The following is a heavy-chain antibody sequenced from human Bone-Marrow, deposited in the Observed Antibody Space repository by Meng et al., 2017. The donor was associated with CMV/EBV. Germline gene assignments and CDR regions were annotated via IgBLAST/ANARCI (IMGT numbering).Heavy chain of an antibody. V-gene: IGHV4-59*01. CDR2: IYYSGST. J-gene: IGHJ4*02. D-gene: IGHD3-3*01. CDR1: GGSFSGYY. CDR3: ARVGDGDFWSGFEDYFDY. Sequence: SETLSLTCAVYGGSFSGYYWSWIRQPPGKGLEWIGYIYYSGSTNYNPSLKSRVTISVDTSKNQFSLKLSSVTAADTAVYYCARVGDGDFWSGFEDYFDYWGQGTLVTVSS.